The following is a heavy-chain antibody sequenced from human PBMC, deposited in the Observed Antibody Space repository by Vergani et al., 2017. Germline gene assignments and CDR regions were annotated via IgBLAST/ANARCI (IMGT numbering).Heavy chain of an antibody. Sequence: EVQLVESGGGLVQPGGSLRLSCAASGFTFSSYAMHWVRQAPGKGLEYVSAISSNGGSTYYANSVKGRFTISRDNSKNTLYLQMGSLRAEDMAVYYCAKGGVVVPAQFDYWGQGTLVTVSS. CDR2: ISSNGGST. D-gene: IGHD2-2*01. CDR3: AKGGVVVPAQFDY. J-gene: IGHJ4*02. V-gene: IGHV3-64*01. CDR1: GFTFSSYA.